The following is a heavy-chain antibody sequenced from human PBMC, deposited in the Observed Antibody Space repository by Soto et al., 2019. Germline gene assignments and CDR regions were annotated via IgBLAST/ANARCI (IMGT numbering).Heavy chain of an antibody. J-gene: IGHJ4*02. V-gene: IGHV1-24*01. Sequence: ASVKVSCKVSGYTLTELSMHWVRQAPGKGLEWMGGFDPEDGETIYAQKFQGRVTMTEXIXXXXAXMXLXXXXSEXTAVYYCATLAYSSSWYYFDYWGQGALVTVSS. CDR2: FDPEDGET. D-gene: IGHD6-13*01. CDR3: ATLAYSSSWYYFDY. CDR1: GYTLTELS.